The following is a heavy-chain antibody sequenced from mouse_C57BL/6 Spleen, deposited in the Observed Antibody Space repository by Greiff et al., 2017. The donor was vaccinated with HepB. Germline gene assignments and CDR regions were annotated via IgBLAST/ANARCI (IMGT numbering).Heavy chain of an antibody. CDR1: GFTFSSYA. Sequence: EVHLVESGEGLVKPGGSLKLSCAASGFTFSSYAMSWVRQIPEKRLEWVAYISSGGDYIYYADTVKGRFTISRDNARNTLYLQMSSLKAGDTAMYYCTRDAGSNYVNYAMDYWGQGTSVTVSS. J-gene: IGHJ4*01. CDR3: TRDAGSNYVNYAMDY. V-gene: IGHV5-9-1*02. CDR2: ISSGGDYI. D-gene: IGHD2-5*01.